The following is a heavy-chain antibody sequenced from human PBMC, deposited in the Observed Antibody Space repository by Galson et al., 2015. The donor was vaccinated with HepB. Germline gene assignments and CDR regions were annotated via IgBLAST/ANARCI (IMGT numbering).Heavy chain of an antibody. J-gene: IGHJ1*01. D-gene: IGHD3-3*01. V-gene: IGHV3-23*01. CDR1: GFTFTTHA. CDR2: VSGNGDST. Sequence: SLRLSCAASGFTFTTHAMTWVRQAPGKGLEWVSAVSGNGDSTYYADSVRGRFTISRDNSKDTLYLQMNSLRAEDTAVYYCAKEGFWSGGREYFQHWGQGTLVTVPS. CDR3: AKEGFWSGGREYFQH.